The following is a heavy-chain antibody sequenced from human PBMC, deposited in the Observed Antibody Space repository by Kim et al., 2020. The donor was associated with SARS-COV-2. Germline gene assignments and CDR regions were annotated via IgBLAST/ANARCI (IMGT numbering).Heavy chain of an antibody. V-gene: IGHV3-30*18. D-gene: IGHD2-21*01. J-gene: IGHJ6*02. CDR1: GFVFRDYA. Sequence: GGSLRLSCTASGFVFRDYAIHWVRQAPGKGLEWVAGTSFDGTTLLYGDSVRGRFLISRDNYNNRVYLQILNLRPEDTALYYCAKDHSLGIQVFHHFHIPDLWGRGTAVTVSS. CDR3: AKDHSLGIQVFHHFHIPDL. CDR2: TSFDGTTL.